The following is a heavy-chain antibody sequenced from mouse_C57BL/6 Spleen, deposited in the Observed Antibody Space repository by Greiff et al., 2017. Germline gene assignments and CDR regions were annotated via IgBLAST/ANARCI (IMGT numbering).Heavy chain of an antibody. J-gene: IGHJ2*01. CDR2: IWRGGST. Sequence: QVQLQQSGPGLVQPSQSLSITCTVSGFSLTSYGVHWVRQSPGKGLEWLGVIWRGGSTDYNAAFMSRLSITKDNSKSQVFFKMNSLQADDTSIYYCAKDYYGSLPLFDYWGQGTTLTVSS. CDR3: AKDYYGSLPLFDY. CDR1: GFSLTSYG. V-gene: IGHV2-5*01. D-gene: IGHD1-1*01.